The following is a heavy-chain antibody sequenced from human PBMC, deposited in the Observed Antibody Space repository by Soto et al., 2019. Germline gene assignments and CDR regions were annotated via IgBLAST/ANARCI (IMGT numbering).Heavy chain of an antibody. D-gene: IGHD6-19*01. CDR2: ISYDESNR. Sequence: QVQLVESGGGVVQPGRSLRLSCAASGFTFSSYGMHWVRQAPGKGLEWVALISYDESNRYYADSVKGRFTISRDNSKNTLYLQMNSLRAEDTAVYYCAKERSSGWYQTFDYWGQGTLVTVSS. CDR3: AKERSSGWYQTFDY. CDR1: GFTFSSYG. J-gene: IGHJ4*02. V-gene: IGHV3-30*18.